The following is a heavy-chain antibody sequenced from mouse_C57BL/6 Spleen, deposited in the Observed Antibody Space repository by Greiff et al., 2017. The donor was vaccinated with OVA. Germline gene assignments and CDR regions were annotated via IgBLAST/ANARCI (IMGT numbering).Heavy chain of an antibody. CDR3: ARGRGRTGTTYYFDY. CDR2: ISSGSSTI. D-gene: IGHD4-1*01. V-gene: IGHV5-17*01. J-gene: IGHJ2*01. Sequence: EVKLVESGGGLVKPGGSLKLSCAASGFTFSDYGMHWVRQAPEKGLEWVAYISSGSSTIYYADTVKGRFTISRDNAKNTLFLQMTSLRSEDTAMYYCARGRGRTGTTYYFDYWGQGTTLTVSS. CDR1: GFTFSDYG.